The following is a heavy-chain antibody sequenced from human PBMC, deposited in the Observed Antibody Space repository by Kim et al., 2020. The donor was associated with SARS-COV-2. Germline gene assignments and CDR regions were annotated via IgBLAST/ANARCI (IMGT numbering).Heavy chain of an antibody. CDR2: INHSGST. V-gene: IGHV4-34*01. CDR1: GGSFSGYY. CDR3: APTTSAENWFDP. D-gene: IGHD6-25*01. J-gene: IGHJ5*02. Sequence: SETLSLTCAVYGGSFSGYYWSWIRQPPGKGLEWIGEINHSGSTNYNPSLKSRVTISVDTSKNQFSLKLSSVTAADTAVYYCAPTTSAENWFDPWGQGTLVTVSS.